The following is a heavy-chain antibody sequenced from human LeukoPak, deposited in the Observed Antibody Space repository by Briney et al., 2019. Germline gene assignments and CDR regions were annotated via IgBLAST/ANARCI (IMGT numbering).Heavy chain of an antibody. D-gene: IGHD3-3*01. CDR3: ARVPYYDFWSGTYRVY. CDR2: IYYSGST. J-gene: IGHJ4*02. CDR1: GGSISSSSYY. V-gene: IGHV4-39*07. Sequence: PSETLSLTCTVSGGSISSSSYYWGWIRQPPGKGLEWIGSIYYSGSTYYNPSLKSRVTISVDTSKNQFSLKLSSVTAADTAVYYCARVPYYDFWSGTYRVYWGQGTLVTVSS.